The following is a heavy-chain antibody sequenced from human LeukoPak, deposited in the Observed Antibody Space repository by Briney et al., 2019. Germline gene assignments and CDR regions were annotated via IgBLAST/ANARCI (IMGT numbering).Heavy chain of an antibody. CDR3: ARDSRGNFDL. V-gene: IGHV3-13*01. CDR2: SGIVGDT. CDR1: GFTLSTYD. J-gene: IGHJ4*02. Sequence: GGSLRLSCAASGFTLSTYDMHWVRRAPGKGLEWVLLSGIVGDTDYSDSVKGRFTISRDNAKDSLFLQMSSLRVGDTAFYYCARDSRGNFDLWGQGTLITVSS.